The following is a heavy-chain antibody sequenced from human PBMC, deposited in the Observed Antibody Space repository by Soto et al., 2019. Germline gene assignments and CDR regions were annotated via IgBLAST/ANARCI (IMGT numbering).Heavy chain of an antibody. CDR1: GGSFSGYY. V-gene: IGHV4-34*01. J-gene: IGHJ4*02. D-gene: IGHD5-18*01. CDR3: ARTGRYSYGSDFDY. Sequence: PSETLSLTCAVYGGSFSGYYWSWIRQPPGKGLEWIGEINHSGSTNYNPSLKSRVTISVDTSKNQFSLKLSSVTAADTAVYYCARTGRYSYGSDFDYWGQGTLVTVSS. CDR2: INHSGST.